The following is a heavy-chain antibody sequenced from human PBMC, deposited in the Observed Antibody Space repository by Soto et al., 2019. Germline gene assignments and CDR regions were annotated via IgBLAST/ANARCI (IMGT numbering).Heavy chain of an antibody. V-gene: IGHV1-69*01. Sequence: QVQLVQSGAEVKKPGSSVKVSCKASGAMITNYAISWVRQAPGQGLEWMGGIITIFGTTTYAQKFQGRVTITADESTNTAYVELSSLTYEDTAVYYCARGRTVVIAVSYDYWGQGTLVTVSS. CDR2: IITIFGTT. CDR3: ARGRTVVIAVSYDY. CDR1: GAMITNYA. J-gene: IGHJ4*02. D-gene: IGHD3-16*02.